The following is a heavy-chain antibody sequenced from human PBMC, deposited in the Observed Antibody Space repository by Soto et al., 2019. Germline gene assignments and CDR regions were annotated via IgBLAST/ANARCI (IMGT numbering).Heavy chain of an antibody. CDR2: IYYSGST. D-gene: IGHD2-2*01. Sequence: SETLSLTCTVSGGSISSGDYYWSWIRQPPGKGLEWIGYIYYSGSTYYNPSLKSRVTISVDTSKNQFSLKLSSVTAADTAVYYCARADSARISSGTRPHCISTSCYMGNNWFDPWGQGTLVTVSS. CDR1: GGSISSGDYY. V-gene: IGHV4-30-4*01. CDR3: ARADSARISSGTRPHCISTSCYMGNNWFDP. J-gene: IGHJ5*02.